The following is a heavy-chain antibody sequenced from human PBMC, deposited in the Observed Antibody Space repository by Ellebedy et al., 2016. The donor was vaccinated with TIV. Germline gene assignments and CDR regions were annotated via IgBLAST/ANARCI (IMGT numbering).Heavy chain of an antibody. CDR1: GGSVSSTRYY. CDR2: VYYSGSP. V-gene: IGHV4-39*01. Sequence: MPSETLSLTCSVSGGSVSSTRYYWAWIRTPPGKGLEYIGSVYYSGSPYYNPSFKSRVTLSADTSKNQFSLNLRTVTAADTAVYYCARTDPWQPIDDWGQGILVSVSS. CDR3: ARTDPWQPIDD. D-gene: IGHD2-21*02. J-gene: IGHJ4*02.